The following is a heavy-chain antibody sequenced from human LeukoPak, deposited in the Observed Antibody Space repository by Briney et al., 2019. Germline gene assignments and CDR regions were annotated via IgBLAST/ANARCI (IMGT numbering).Heavy chain of an antibody. CDR2: IYYRGST. D-gene: IGHD3-22*01. Sequence: SKTLSLTCTVSGGSISSYYWSWIRQPPGKGLEWIGYIYYRGSTNYNPSLKSRVTISVDTSKNQFSLKLSSVTAADTAVYYCAREWRAKYYYDSSGLDYWGQGTLVTVSS. V-gene: IGHV4-59*01. J-gene: IGHJ4*02. CDR3: AREWRAKYYYDSSGLDY. CDR1: GGSISSYY.